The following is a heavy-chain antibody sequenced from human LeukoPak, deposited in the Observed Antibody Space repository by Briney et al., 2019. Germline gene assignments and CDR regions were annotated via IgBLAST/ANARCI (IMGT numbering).Heavy chain of an antibody. D-gene: IGHD1-26*01. Sequence: SVKVSCKASGGTFSSYAISWVRQAPGQGLGWMGGIIPIFGTANYAQKFQGRVTITADESTSTAYMELSSLRSEDTAVYYCARDHGELLISGDYRGQGTLVTVSS. CDR3: ARDHGELLISGDY. CDR2: IIPIFGTA. CDR1: GGTFSSYA. J-gene: IGHJ4*02. V-gene: IGHV1-69*13.